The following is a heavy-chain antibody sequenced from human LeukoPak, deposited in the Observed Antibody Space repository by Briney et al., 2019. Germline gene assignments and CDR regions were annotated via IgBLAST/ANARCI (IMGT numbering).Heavy chain of an antibody. CDR1: GYTFTGYY. J-gene: IGHJ4*02. Sequence: SVKVSCKASGYTFTGYYIHWVRQAPGQGLEWMGGIIPIFGTANYAQKFQGRVTITADESTSTAYMELSSLRSEDTAVYYCARDGTDGYNFQSFDYWGQGTLVTVSS. CDR3: ARDGTDGYNFQSFDY. CDR2: IIPIFGTA. V-gene: IGHV1-69*13. D-gene: IGHD5-24*01.